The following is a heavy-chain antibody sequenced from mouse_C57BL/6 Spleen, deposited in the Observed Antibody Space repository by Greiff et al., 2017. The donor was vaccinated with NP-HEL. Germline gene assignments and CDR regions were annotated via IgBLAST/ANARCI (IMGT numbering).Heavy chain of an antibody. Sequence: EVHLVESGGGLVKPGGSLKLSCAASGFTFSSYAMSWVRQTPEKRLEWVATISDGGSYTYYPDNVKGRFTISRDNAKNNLYLQMSHLKSEDTAMYYCARALYDGSSYAMDYWGQGTSVTVSS. D-gene: IGHD2-3*01. CDR3: ARALYDGSSYAMDY. CDR2: ISDGGSYT. V-gene: IGHV5-4*01. CDR1: GFTFSSYA. J-gene: IGHJ4*01.